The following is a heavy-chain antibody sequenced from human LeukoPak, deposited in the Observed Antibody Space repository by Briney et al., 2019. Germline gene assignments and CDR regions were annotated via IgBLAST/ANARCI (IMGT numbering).Heavy chain of an antibody. CDR1: GFSFSNYA. D-gene: IGHD3-22*01. CDR2: ISGSGGST. Sequence: GGSLRLSCVPSGFSFSNYAMSWVRQAPGKGLEWVSSISGSGGSTHYADSVKGRFTISRDKTKNTLYMQMNSLRAEDTAVYYCAKSAYYDASGYYREYYFDYWGQGTLVTVSS. V-gene: IGHV3-23*01. J-gene: IGHJ4*02. CDR3: AKSAYYDASGYYREYYFDY.